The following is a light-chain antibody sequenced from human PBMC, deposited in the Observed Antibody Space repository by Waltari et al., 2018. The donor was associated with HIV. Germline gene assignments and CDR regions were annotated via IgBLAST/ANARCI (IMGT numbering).Light chain of an antibody. CDR1: DRDVGFYNF. CDR3: ASYTADDTIL. V-gene: IGLV2-14*01. Sequence: SDLTQPASLSGFLGQSITISCTGGDRDVGFYNFISWYQQQPGKVPQLFLYEFDTRASGIPGRFSGSKSGNTASLTISGLQIEDEGLYFCASYTADDTILFGGGTTVTVL. J-gene: IGLJ2*01. CDR2: EFD.